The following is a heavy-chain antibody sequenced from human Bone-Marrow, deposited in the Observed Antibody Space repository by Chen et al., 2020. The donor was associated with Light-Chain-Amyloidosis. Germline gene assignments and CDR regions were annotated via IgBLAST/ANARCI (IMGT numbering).Heavy chain of an antibody. CDR3: ARVTYFYDSSGYYYNFYFDY. D-gene: IGHD3-22*01. V-gene: IGHV4-31*03. CDR1: GASISSGGFY. Sequence: QLQLQESGPGLVKPSQTLSLTCSVSGASISSGGFYWSWIRQHPGKGLEWIGYVYSRGSTHYNPSLNSRLTISADTSKNQFSLNLSSVTAADTAVYYCARVTYFYDSSGYYYNFYFDYWGQGTLVTVSS. J-gene: IGHJ4*02. CDR2: VYSRGST.